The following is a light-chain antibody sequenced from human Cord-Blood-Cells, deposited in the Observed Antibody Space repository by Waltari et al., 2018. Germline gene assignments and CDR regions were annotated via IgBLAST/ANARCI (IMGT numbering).Light chain of an antibody. V-gene: IGLV2-14*01. CDR2: DVS. J-gene: IGLJ1*01. CDR3: SSYTSSSTYV. Sequence: QSALTQPASVSGSPGQSITFPCTETSSNGGGYTYFSWYQQHPGKAPKLMIYDVSIRPSGVSNRFSGSKSGNTASLTISGLQAEDEADYYCSSYTSSSTYVFGTGTKVTVL. CDR1: SSNGGGYTY.